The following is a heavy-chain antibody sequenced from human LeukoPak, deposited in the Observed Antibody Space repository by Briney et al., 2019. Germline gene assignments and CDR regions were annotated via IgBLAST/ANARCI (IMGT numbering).Heavy chain of an antibody. CDR3: TSGDFWSGYPS. CDR1: GFTFSSYA. Sequence: GGSLRLSCAASGFTFSSYAMSWVRQAPGKGLEWVSAISGSGGSAYYADSVKGRFTISRDNSKNTLYLQMNSLRAEDTAVYYCTSGDFWSGYPSWGQGTLVTVSS. V-gene: IGHV3-23*01. J-gene: IGHJ4*02. D-gene: IGHD3-3*01. CDR2: ISGSGGSA.